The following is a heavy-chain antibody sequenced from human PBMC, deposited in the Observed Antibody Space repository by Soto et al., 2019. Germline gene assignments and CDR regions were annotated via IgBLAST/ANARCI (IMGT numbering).Heavy chain of an antibody. CDR1: GTTFSNFA. D-gene: IGHD3-3*01. CDR3: VRGPDDGGYFDY. J-gene: IGHJ4*02. V-gene: IGHV1-69*12. Sequence: QVRLVQSGAEVKKTESSVEVCCEASGTTFSNFAIGWVRQDPGQGLEWMGGIILPVGTPTSAQKFQGRGTISAGASMTAADMELRGLRSEDTAVYDCVRGPDDGGYFDYWGQGTLVTVSS. CDR2: IILPVGTP.